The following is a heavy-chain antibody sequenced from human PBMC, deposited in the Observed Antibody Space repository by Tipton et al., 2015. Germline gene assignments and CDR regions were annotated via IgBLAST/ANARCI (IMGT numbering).Heavy chain of an antibody. CDR1: GFTVTNYR. J-gene: IGHJ4*02. CDR2: ISTSVI. Sequence: SLRLSCAASGFTVTNYRMNWVRQAPGKGLEWVAYISTSVIYYADSVKGRFTISRDNAKNSLYLQMDSLRDEDTAVYYCARCGVISGYDFDAWGQGTLVTVSS. V-gene: IGHV3-48*02. CDR3: ARCGVISGYDFDA. D-gene: IGHD5-12*01.